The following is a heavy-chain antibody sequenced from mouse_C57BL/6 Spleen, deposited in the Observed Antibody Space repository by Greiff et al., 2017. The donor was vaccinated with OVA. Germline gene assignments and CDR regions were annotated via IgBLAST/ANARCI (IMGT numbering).Heavy chain of an antibody. CDR1: GYAFSSSW. V-gene: IGHV1-82*01. J-gene: IGHJ2*01. CDR3: ARATLGNYFDY. D-gene: IGHD4-1*01. CDR2: IYPGDGDT. Sequence: QVQLQQSGPELVKPGASVKISCKASGYAFSSSWMNWVKQRPGKGLEWIGRIYPGDGDTNYNGKFKGKATLTADKSSSTAYMQLISLTSEDSAVYFCARATLGNYFDYWGQGTTLTVSS.